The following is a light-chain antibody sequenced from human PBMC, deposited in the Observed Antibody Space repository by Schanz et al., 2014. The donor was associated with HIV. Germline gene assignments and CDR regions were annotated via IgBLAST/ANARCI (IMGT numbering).Light chain of an antibody. CDR2: WAS. CDR3: QQYYSTPLT. Sequence: DIVMTQSPDSLTVSLGERATIPCKSSQDLLSRSNNKNFLAWYQQKPGQPPKLLIYWASTRESGVPDRFSGSGSGTDFTLTISSLQAEDVAVYYCQQYYSTPLTFGGGTKVEIK. J-gene: IGKJ4*01. V-gene: IGKV4-1*01. CDR1: QDLLSRSNNKNF.